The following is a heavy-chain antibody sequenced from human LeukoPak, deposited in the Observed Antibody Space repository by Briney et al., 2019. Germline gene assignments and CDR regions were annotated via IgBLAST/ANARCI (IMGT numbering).Heavy chain of an antibody. CDR1: GFTFSSYW. Sequence: GGSLRLSCAASGFTFSSYWMSWGRQAPGKGLEWVANIKQDGSEKDYVDSVKGRFTISRDNAKNSLYLQMNSLRAEDTAVYYCARERRDIVVVVAATWFDPWGQGTLVTASS. CDR3: ARERRDIVVVVAATWFDP. V-gene: IGHV3-7*01. CDR2: IKQDGSEK. D-gene: IGHD2-15*01. J-gene: IGHJ5*02.